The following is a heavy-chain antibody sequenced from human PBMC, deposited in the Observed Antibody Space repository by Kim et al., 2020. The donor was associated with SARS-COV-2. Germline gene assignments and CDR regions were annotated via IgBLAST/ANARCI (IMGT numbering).Heavy chain of an antibody. CDR3: TTEGIAVADAFDI. V-gene: IGHV3-15*01. D-gene: IGHD6-19*01. CDR2: IKSKTDGGTT. J-gene: IGHJ3*02. Sequence: GGSLRLSCAASGFTFSNAWMSWVRQAPGKGLEWVGRIKSKTDGGTTDYAAPVKGRFTISRDDSKNTLYLQMNSLKTEDTAVYYCTTEGIAVADAFDIWGQGTMVTVSS. CDR1: GFTFSNAW.